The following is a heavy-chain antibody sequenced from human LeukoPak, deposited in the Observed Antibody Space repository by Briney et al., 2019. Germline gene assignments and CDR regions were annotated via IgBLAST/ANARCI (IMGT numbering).Heavy chain of an antibody. Sequence: PSETLSLTCTVSGGSISSYYWSWIRQPPGKGLEWIGYIYYSGSTNYNPSLKSRVTISVDTSKNQFSLKLSSVTAADTAVYYCARASHSLWFGELLYFFDYWGQGTLVTVSS. CDR3: ARASHSLWFGELLYFFDY. D-gene: IGHD3-10*01. CDR1: GGSISSYY. J-gene: IGHJ4*02. V-gene: IGHV4-59*01. CDR2: IYYSGST.